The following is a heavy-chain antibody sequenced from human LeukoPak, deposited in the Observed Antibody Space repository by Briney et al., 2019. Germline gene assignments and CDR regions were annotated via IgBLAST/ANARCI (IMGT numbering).Heavy chain of an antibody. D-gene: IGHD3-22*01. CDR1: GGSISSSSYY. Sequence: TSENLSLTCTVSGGSISSSSYYWGWIRQPPGKGLEWIGSIYYSGSTNYNPSLKSRVTISVDTSKNQFSLKLSSVTAADTAVYFCARGPYSYDSSGAFDIWGQGTMVTVSS. CDR2: IYYSGST. CDR3: ARGPYSYDSSGAFDI. J-gene: IGHJ3*02. V-gene: IGHV4-39*07.